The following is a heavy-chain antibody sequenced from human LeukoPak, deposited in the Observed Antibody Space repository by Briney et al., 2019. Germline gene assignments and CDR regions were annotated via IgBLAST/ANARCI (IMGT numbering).Heavy chain of an antibody. CDR2: ISGGGAKR. D-gene: IGHD3-10*02. J-gene: IGHJ3*02. Sequence: GGSLRLSCAASGFTFDNYAMNWLRQALGRGLEWVSYISGGGAKRHYSDSVKGRFTISRDNPKNTLYLQINNLRAEDTAMYYCAKCSAGYYNDAFDIWGRGTMVTVSS. CDR3: AKCSAGYYNDAFDI. V-gene: IGHV3-23*01. CDR1: GFTFDNYA.